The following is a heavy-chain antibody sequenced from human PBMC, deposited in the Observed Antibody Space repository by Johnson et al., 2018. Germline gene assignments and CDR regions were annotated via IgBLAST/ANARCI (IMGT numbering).Heavy chain of an antibody. CDR3: TRDPSGRQFWEDGFET. V-gene: IGHV3-49*05. CDR2: IRSKVSGGAA. J-gene: IGHJ3*02. D-gene: IGHD3-10*01. CDR1: GFTFGDYA. Sequence: VQLQESGGGLVKXGRSLRLXCTASGFTFGDYAMSWFRQAPGKGLEWVCFIRSKVSGGAAEYDASVKGRFTISRDDSKSIAYLQMNSLKTEDTAMYYCTRDPSGRQFWEDGFETWGHGTMVTVSS.